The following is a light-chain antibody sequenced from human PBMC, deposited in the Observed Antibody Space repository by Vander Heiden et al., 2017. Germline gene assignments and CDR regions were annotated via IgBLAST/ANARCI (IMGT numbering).Light chain of an antibody. J-gene: IGLJ2*01. CDR2: SNN. Sequence: QSVLTQPPSASRTPGQSVTISCSGSSSNIGSNTLHWYQQIPGPAPKLLIYSNNQRPSGVPDRFSGSKSGTSASLAISGLQSEDEADYYCAAWDDSLNGVVFGGGTKLTVL. CDR1: SSNIGSNT. V-gene: IGLV1-44*01. CDR3: AAWDDSLNGVV.